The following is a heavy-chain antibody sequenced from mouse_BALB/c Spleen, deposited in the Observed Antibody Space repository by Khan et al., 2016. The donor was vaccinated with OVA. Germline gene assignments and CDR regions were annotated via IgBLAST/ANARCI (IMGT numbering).Heavy chain of an antibody. CDR1: GYTFTDYI. J-gene: IGHJ3*01. Sequence: VQLQESVPELVNPGASLKVSCKASGYTFTDYIIGWVKQSTRQGLEWIGDIFPGSGTPYYNEKFKDKATLTADKSSNTAYMQLSSLTSEDSAVYFCARGGYSGFAYWGQGTLVTGSA. V-gene: IGHV1-77*01. CDR3: ARGGYSGFAY. D-gene: IGHD3-1*01. CDR2: IFPGSGTP.